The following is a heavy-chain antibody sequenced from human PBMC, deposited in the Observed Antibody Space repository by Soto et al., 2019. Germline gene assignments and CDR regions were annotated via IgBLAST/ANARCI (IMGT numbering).Heavy chain of an antibody. CDR3: ASGGYYGSGSYYNVRYYYGMDV. CDR2: INPNSGGT. CDR1: GYTFTGYY. Sequence: ASVKVSCKASGYTFTGYYMHWVRQAPGQGLEWMGWINPNSGGTNYAQKFQGWVTMTRDTSISTAYMELSRLRSDDTAVYYCASGGYYGSGSYYNVRYYYGMDVWGQGTTVTVSS. D-gene: IGHD3-10*01. J-gene: IGHJ6*02. V-gene: IGHV1-2*04.